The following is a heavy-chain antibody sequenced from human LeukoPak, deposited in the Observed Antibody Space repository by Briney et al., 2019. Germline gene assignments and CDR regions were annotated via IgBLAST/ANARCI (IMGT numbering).Heavy chain of an antibody. Sequence: ASVKVSCKASGYTFTSYGISWVRQAPGQGLDWMGWISAYNGNTNYAQKLQGRVTMTTDTSTSTAYMELRSLRSDDTAVYYCARDRLTPPDSSGYYYVEPYFDYWGQGTLVTVSS. CDR1: GYTFTSYG. CDR2: ISAYNGNT. V-gene: IGHV1-18*01. D-gene: IGHD3-22*01. J-gene: IGHJ4*02. CDR3: ARDRLTPPDSSGYYYVEPYFDY.